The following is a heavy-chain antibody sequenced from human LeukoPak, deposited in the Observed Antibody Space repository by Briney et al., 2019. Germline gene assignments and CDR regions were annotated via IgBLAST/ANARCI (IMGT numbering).Heavy chain of an antibody. D-gene: IGHD7-27*01. Sequence: GGSLRLSCAASGFTFRNYGMHWVRRTPGKGLEWVAFIRSDGSDKYYADSVKGRFTIPRDTSRNTLYLQMNGLRAEDTAPYYCVKDGDWGFGSWGQGTPVTVSS. CDR1: GFTFRNYG. CDR2: IRSDGSDK. J-gene: IGHJ4*02. CDR3: VKDGDWGFGS. V-gene: IGHV3-30*02.